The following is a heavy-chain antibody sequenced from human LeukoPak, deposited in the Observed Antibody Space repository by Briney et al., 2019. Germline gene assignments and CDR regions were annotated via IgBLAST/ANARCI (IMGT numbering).Heavy chain of an antibody. CDR1: GDSVSSNSAA. CDR3: ARARVPRRIVGATMFDY. V-gene: IGHV6-1*01. D-gene: IGHD1-26*01. J-gene: IGHJ4*02. Sequence: SQTLSLTCAISGDSVSSNSAAWNWIRQFPSRGLEWLGRTYYRSKWYNDYAVSVKSRITINPDTSKNQFSLQLNSVTPEDTAVYYCARARVPRRIVGATMFDYWGQGTLVTVSS. CDR2: TYYRSKWYN.